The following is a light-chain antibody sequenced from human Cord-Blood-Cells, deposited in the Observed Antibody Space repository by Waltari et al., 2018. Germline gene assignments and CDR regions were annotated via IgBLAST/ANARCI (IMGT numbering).Light chain of an antibody. Sequence: QSALTQPRSVSGSPGQSVTISCTGTSSDVGGYNYVSWYQQHPGKAPKLMIYDVSKRPSGVPDRFSGSKSGNTASLTISGLQAEDEADYYCCSYAGSYRNVFVTGTKVTVL. CDR2: DVS. J-gene: IGLJ1*01. V-gene: IGLV2-11*01. CDR1: SSDVGGYNY. CDR3: CSYAGSYRNV.